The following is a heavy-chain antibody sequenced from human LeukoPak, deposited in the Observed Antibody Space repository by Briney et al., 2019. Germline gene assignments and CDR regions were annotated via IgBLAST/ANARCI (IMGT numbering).Heavy chain of an antibody. J-gene: IGHJ6*02. Sequence: GRSLRLSCVGYGFTFDRYAMHWVRQAPGKGLEWVSGISLDSDRRDYADSVKGRFIVSKDDAKKSLYLQMNSQRSEDTALYYCTKDLTPGGADVWGQGTTVTVSS. V-gene: IGHV3-9*01. D-gene: IGHD3-10*01. CDR1: GFTFDRYA. CDR3: TKDLTPGGADV. CDR2: ISLDSDRR.